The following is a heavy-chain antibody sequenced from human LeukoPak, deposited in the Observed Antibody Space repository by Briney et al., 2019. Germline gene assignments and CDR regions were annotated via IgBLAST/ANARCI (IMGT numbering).Heavy chain of an antibody. CDR1: GVSFSGYY. CDR2: INHSGST. D-gene: IGHD3-10*01. CDR3: ARGRNYYGSGSYYPSYYFDY. V-gene: IGHV4-34*01. J-gene: IGHJ4*02. Sequence: SETLSLTCAVYGVSFSGYYWSWLRQPPGKGLEWIGEINHSGSTNYNPSLKSRVTMSEDTSKNQFSLKLSSVTAADTAVYYCARGRNYYGSGSYYPSYYFDYWGQGTLVTVSS.